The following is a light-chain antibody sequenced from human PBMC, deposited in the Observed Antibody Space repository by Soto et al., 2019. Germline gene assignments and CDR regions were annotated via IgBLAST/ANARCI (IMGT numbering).Light chain of an antibody. CDR2: DVT. V-gene: IGLV2-8*01. CDR3: SSFTDGNNLV. Sequence: QSALTQSPSASGSPGQSVTISCTGTSSDIGGYNFVSWYQQHPGKAPKVMIYDVTKRPSGVPDRFSGSKSGNTASLTVSALQAEDEADYYWSSFTDGNNLVFGTGTMVTV. CDR1: SSDIGGYNF. J-gene: IGLJ1*01.